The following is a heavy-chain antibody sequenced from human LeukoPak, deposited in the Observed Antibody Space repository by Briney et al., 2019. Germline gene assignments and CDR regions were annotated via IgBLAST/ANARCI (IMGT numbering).Heavy chain of an antibody. Sequence: GGSLRLSCAASGFTFSGNWMSWVRQAPGKGLQWVANINQDGREKYYVDSVKGRFTTSRDNAKKSLYLQMNSLRAEDSAVYYCARDDDWNYEDYWGQGTLVTVSS. V-gene: IGHV3-7*01. D-gene: IGHD1-7*01. J-gene: IGHJ4*02. CDR2: INQDGREK. CDR3: ARDDDWNYEDY. CDR1: GFTFSGNW.